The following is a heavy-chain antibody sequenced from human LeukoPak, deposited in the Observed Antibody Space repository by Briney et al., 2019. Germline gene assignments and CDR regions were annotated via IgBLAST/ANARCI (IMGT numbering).Heavy chain of an antibody. CDR1: GFTFSSYA. V-gene: IGHV3-23*01. J-gene: IGHJ1*01. Sequence: GGSLRLSCAASGFTFSSYAMSWVRQAPGKGLEWVSSISDNGGSTYSADSVKGRFTISRDNSKNTLYLQMNSLRAEDTAVYYCAREFGLITSHWGLGTLVTVSS. CDR2: ISDNGGST. CDR3: AREFGLITSH. D-gene: IGHD3/OR15-3a*01.